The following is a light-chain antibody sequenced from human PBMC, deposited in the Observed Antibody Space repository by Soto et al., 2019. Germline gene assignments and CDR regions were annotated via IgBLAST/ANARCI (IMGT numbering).Light chain of an antibody. CDR2: DSS. V-gene: IGKV3-11*01. CDR3: QQRKHWPPIT. Sequence: EGELTQSPATLSLSPGETATLSCSASQSVDKFLACYQQRPGQPPSLLXFDSSNRATGVPARFSGSGSGTVLTLTIGSLEPEDSAVYYCQQRKHWPPITFGQGTRLEIK. J-gene: IGKJ5*01. CDR1: QSVDKF.